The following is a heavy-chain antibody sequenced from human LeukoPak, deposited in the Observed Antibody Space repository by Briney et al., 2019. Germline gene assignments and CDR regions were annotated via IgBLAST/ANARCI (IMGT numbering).Heavy chain of an antibody. J-gene: IGHJ4*02. Sequence: SETLSLTCTVSGYSISSGYYWGWVRQSPGKGLEWIGTIYHSGTTYYNPSIKSRLSISMDTSKNQFSLKLTSVTAADTAVYFCVRDLVVYGNIDYWRQGTLVTVSS. CDR2: IYHSGTT. CDR3: VRDLVVYGNIDY. V-gene: IGHV4-38-2*02. D-gene: IGHD2-8*02. CDR1: GYSISSGYY.